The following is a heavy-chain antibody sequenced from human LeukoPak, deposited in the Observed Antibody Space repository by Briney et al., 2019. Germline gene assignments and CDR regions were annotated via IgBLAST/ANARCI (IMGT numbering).Heavy chain of an antibody. D-gene: IGHD3-9*01. J-gene: IGHJ4*02. CDR3: ARDLDWLLFDY. CDR2: AKYDGSTT. V-gene: IGHV3-74*01. Sequence: GGSLRLSCAASGFTFSAYWMHWVRQAPGKGLVWVSRAKYDGSTTTYADSVKGRFTMSRDNAKNILYLQMNSLRVEDTAVYYCARDLDWLLFDYWGQGTLVTVSS. CDR1: GFTFSAYW.